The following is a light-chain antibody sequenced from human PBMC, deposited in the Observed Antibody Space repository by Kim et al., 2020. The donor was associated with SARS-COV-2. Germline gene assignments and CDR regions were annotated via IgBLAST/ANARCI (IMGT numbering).Light chain of an antibody. V-gene: IGKV3-20*01. CDR1: QIVSSS. CDR3: QQYGTLIT. CDR2: GAS. J-gene: IGKJ5*01. Sequence: ALSPGERRTLSGRASQIVSSSLAWYQQKPGQTLRLLLYGASSRAAGVPDRFSRSGSGTDLTLTISRLEPEDFAVYYCQQYGTLITFGQGTRLEIK.